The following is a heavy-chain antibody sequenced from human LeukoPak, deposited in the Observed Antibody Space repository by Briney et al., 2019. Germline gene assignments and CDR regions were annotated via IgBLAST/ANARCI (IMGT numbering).Heavy chain of an antibody. CDR2: INPNSGGT. Sequence: ASVKVSCKASGYTFTGYYTHWVRQAPGQGLEWMGWINPNSGGTNYAQKFQGRVTMTRDTSISTAYMELSRLRSDDTAVYYCARGRLVLRYFDSFMDVWGKGTTVTISS. D-gene: IGHD3-9*01. V-gene: IGHV1-2*02. CDR3: ARGRLVLRYFDSFMDV. CDR1: GYTFTGYY. J-gene: IGHJ6*03.